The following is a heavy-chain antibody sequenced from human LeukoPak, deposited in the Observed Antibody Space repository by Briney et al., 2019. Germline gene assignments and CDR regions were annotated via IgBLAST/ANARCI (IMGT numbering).Heavy chain of an antibody. CDR1: GYSISSGYY. V-gene: IGHV4-38-2*01. D-gene: IGHD6-13*01. CDR3: ARCERAAQPPFDY. Sequence: SETLSLTCAVSGYSISSGYYWGWLRQPPGKGLEWIGSIYHSGSTCYNPSLKSRVTISVDTSKNQFSLKLSSVTAADTAVYYCARCERAAQPPFDYWGQGTLVTVSS. J-gene: IGHJ4*02. CDR2: IYHSGST.